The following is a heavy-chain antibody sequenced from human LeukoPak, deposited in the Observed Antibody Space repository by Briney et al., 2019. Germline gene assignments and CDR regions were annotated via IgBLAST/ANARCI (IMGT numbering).Heavy chain of an antibody. V-gene: IGHV3-66*01. CDR3: ARSPDIVVVPAAMYYYGMDV. J-gene: IGHJ6*02. D-gene: IGHD2-2*01. Sequence: PGGSLRLSCAASGFTVSSNYMSWVRQAPGKGLEWVSVIYSGGSTYYADSVKGRFTISRDNSKNTLYLQMNSLRAEDTAVYYCARSPDIVVVPAAMYYYGMDVWGQGTTVTVSS. CDR2: IYSGGST. CDR1: GFTVSSNY.